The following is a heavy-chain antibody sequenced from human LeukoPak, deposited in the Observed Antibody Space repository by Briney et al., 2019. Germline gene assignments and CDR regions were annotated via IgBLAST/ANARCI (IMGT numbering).Heavy chain of an antibody. Sequence: ASVKVSCKASGYTFTSYGISWVRQAPGQGLEWMGWISAYNGNTNYAQKLQGRVTITTDTSTSTAYMELRSLRSDDTAVYYCARSKGRITIFGASPDWFDPWGQGTLVTVSS. J-gene: IGHJ5*02. CDR1: GYTFTSYG. CDR3: ARSKGRITIFGASPDWFDP. D-gene: IGHD3-3*01. V-gene: IGHV1-18*01. CDR2: ISAYNGNT.